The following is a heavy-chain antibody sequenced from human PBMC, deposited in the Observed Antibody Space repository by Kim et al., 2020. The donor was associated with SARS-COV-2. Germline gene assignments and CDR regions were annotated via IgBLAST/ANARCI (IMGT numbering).Heavy chain of an antibody. V-gene: IGHV3-7*03. J-gene: IGHJ4*02. CDR1: GFTFSSYW. CDR2: IKQDGSEK. Sequence: GGSLRLSCAASGFTFSSYWMSWVRQAPGKGLEWVANIKQDGSEKYYVDSVKGRFTISRDNAKNSLYLQMNSLRAEDTAVYYCARDTTYSGSYPEYYFDYWGPGTLVTVSS. CDR3: ARDTTYSGSYPEYYFDY. D-gene: IGHD1-26*01.